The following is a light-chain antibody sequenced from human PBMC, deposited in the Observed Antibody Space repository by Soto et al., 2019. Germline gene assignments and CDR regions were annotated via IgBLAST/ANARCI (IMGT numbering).Light chain of an antibody. CDR2: KAS. CDR1: QNIDNW. CDR3: QQYNAYSWT. J-gene: IGKJ1*01. V-gene: IGKV1-5*03. Sequence: DIQMTQSPSTLSASVGDRVTITCRASQNIDNWLAWYQQKPGKAPKLLIYKASDLESGVPLRFSGSGTGTEFTLTISSLQPYDFATYYCQQYNAYSWTFGQGTKVEIK.